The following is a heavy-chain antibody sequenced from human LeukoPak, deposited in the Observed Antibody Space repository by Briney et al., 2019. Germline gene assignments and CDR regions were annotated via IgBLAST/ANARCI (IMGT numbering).Heavy chain of an antibody. V-gene: IGHV4-61*02. CDR2: SYIRGST. Sequence: KPSETLSLTCTVSGGSISSGSYYWSWIRQPDGKGLEWIGRSYIRGSTDYNPSLKSRLTISVDTSKNQFSLKLNSVTAADTAVYYCARIGYGSGSPTNLWGQGTLVTVSS. CDR1: GGSISSGSYY. CDR3: ARIGYGSGSPTNL. J-gene: IGHJ4*02. D-gene: IGHD3-10*01.